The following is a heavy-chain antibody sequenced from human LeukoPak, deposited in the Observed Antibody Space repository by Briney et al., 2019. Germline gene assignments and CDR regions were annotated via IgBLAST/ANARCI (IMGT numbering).Heavy chain of an antibody. CDR1: GFTVSSNY. V-gene: IGHV3-53*01. CDR3: AKQLGYCSDGSCYFPY. Sequence: GGSLRLSCAASGFTVSSNYMSWVRQAPGKGLEWVSVIYSGGTTHYADSVQGRFTISRDNSKSTLCLQMNSLRAEDTAVYYCAKQLGYCSDGSCYFPYWGQGTLVTVSS. D-gene: IGHD2-15*01. J-gene: IGHJ4*02. CDR2: IYSGGTT.